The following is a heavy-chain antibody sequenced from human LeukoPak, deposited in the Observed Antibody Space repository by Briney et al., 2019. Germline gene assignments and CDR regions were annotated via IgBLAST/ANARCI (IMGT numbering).Heavy chain of an antibody. Sequence: SETLSLTCTVSGGSISSGDYYWSWIRQPPGKGLEWIGYIYHSGSTYYNPSLKSRVTLSVDTSKNQFSLNLNSVTAADTAVYYCARGLGYYDSSGYSTLGWFDPWGQGTLVTVSS. D-gene: IGHD3-22*01. V-gene: IGHV4-30-4*01. CDR2: IYHSGST. J-gene: IGHJ5*02. CDR3: ARGLGYYDSSGYSTLGWFDP. CDR1: GGSISSGDYY.